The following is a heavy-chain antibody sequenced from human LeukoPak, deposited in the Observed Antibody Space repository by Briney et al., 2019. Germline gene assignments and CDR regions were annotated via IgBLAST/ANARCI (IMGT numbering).Heavy chain of an antibody. CDR2: INHSGST. CDR3: ARDNLYYYDSSGYRYFDY. CDR1: GGSFSGYY. Sequence: SETLSLTCAVYGGSFSGYYWSWIRQPPGKGLEWIGEINHSGSTNYNPSLKSRVTISVDTSKNQFSLKLSSVTAADTAVYYCARDNLYYYDSSGYRYFDYWGQGTLVTAS. J-gene: IGHJ4*02. D-gene: IGHD3-22*01. V-gene: IGHV4-34*01.